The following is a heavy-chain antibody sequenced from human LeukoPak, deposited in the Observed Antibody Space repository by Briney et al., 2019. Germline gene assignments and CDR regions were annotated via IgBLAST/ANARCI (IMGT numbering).Heavy chain of an antibody. CDR2: IIPIFGTA. CDR3: ARSSGAGDAFDI. Sequence: GSSVKVSCEASGGTFSSYAISWVRQAPGQGLEWMGGIIPIFGTANYAQKFQGRVTITADESTSTAYMELSSLRSEDTAVYHCARSSGAGDAFDIWGQGTMVTVSS. D-gene: IGHD1-14*01. V-gene: IGHV1-69*01. J-gene: IGHJ3*02. CDR1: GGTFSSYA.